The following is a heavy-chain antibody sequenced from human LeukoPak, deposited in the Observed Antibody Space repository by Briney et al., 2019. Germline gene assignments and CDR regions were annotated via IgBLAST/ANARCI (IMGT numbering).Heavy chain of an antibody. CDR1: GFSFGNYA. J-gene: IGHJ5*01. D-gene: IGHD2-21*01. V-gene: IGHV3-23*01. CDR3: VKDPRDTYGTNWFGS. CDR2: ISGTGGAT. Sequence: GGSLRLSCVASGFSFGNYAMSWVRQAPGKGLQWVSQISGTGGATWYAGFARDRFTISRDNSKKTLYLQMSGLRVEHTAMYYCVKDPRDTYGTNWFGSWGQGTLLIVSS.